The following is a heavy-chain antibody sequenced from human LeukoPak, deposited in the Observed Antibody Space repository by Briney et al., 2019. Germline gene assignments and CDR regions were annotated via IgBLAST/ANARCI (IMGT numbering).Heavy chain of an antibody. Sequence: SLRLSSAISVFASSRYWMLWVRQVRGHGLVWVSRISGDGSTTTYADAVKCRFNISRDNTNNILYLQMNSLRAEETAIYYCARSQFDFWGQGILV. CDR2: ISGDGSTT. J-gene: IGHJ4*02. V-gene: IGHV3-74*01. CDR3: ARSQFDF. CDR1: VFASSRYW.